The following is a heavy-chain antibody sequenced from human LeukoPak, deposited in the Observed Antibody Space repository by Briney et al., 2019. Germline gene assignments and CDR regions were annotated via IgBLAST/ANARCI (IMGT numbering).Heavy chain of an antibody. D-gene: IGHD1-1*01. CDR2: ISSSSSYI. J-gene: IGHJ4*02. Sequence: PGGSLRLSCAASGFTFSSYSMNWVRQAPGKGLEWVSSISSSSSYIYYADSVKGRFTISRDNAKNSLYLQMNNLRAEDTAVYYCATDRDATWVKRFDYWGQGTLVTVSS. CDR3: ATDRDATWVKRFDY. CDR1: GFTFSSYS. V-gene: IGHV3-21*01.